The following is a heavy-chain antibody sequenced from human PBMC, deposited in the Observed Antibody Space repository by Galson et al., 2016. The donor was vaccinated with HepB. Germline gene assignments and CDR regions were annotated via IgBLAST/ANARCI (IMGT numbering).Heavy chain of an antibody. CDR3: ARDFWSGPNNWFDT. J-gene: IGHJ5*02. Sequence: TLSLTCIVSGGSISRGGYYWSWIRQHPGKGLEWIGFMFYSGTSNYNPSLKSRVTISIDTSKNQFSLKLRSVTAADTAVYYCARDFWSGPNNWFDTWGPGTLVTV. CDR1: GGSISRGGYY. V-gene: IGHV4-31*03. D-gene: IGHD3-3*01. CDR2: MFYSGTS.